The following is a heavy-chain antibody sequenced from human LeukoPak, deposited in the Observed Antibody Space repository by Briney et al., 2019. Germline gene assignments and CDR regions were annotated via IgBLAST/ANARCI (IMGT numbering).Heavy chain of an antibody. Sequence: GGSLRLSCAASGFTFSNYGMSWVREGPGKGLEGGWGITGSGGSTNYAESVKGGYTISRENSKKTLYVKMRSLRAEDTAVYYCAKATLAKTVVRSGMDVWGQGTTVTVSS. CDR3: AKATLAKTVVRSGMDV. D-gene: IGHD3-22*01. J-gene: IGHJ6*02. CDR1: GFTFSNYG. CDR2: ITGSGGST. V-gene: IGHV3-23*01.